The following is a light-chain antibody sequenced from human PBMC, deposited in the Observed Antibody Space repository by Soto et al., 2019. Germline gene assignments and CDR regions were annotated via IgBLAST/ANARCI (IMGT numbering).Light chain of an antibody. CDR3: QQYNNWPQGT. V-gene: IGKV3-15*01. CDR1: QSVSSN. J-gene: IGKJ1*01. CDR2: GAS. Sequence: EIVMSQSAATLSVSPGERATLSCRGSQSVSSNLAWYQQKPGQAPRLLIYGASTRATGIPARFSGSGSGTEFTLTISSLQSEDFAVYYCQQYNNWPQGTFGQGTKVDNK.